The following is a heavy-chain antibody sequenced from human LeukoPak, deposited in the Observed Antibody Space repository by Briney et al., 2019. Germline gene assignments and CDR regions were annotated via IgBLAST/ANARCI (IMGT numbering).Heavy chain of an antibody. CDR2: INPNSGGT. V-gene: IGHV1-2*02. CDR3: AREYYSISDY. J-gene: IGHJ4*02. CDR1: GYTFTGYL. D-gene: IGHD2-21*01. Sequence: ASVKVSCKASGYTFTGYLIHWVRRAPGQGLEWMGWINPNSGGTNYAQKFQGRVTMTRDTSISTAYMELSRLTSDDTAVNYCAREYYSISDYWGQGALVTVSS.